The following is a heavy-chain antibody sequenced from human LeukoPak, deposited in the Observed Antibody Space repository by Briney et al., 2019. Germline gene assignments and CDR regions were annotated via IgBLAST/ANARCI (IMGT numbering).Heavy chain of an antibody. CDR2: ISWNSGSI. CDR1: GFTFDDYA. D-gene: IGHD3-9*01. V-gene: IGHV3-9*03. CDR3: AKDIHYDILTGRTGFDY. Sequence: GRSLRLSCAASGFTFDDYAMHWVRQAPGKGLEWVSGISWNSGSIGYADSVKGRFTISRDNAKNSLYLQMNSLRAEDMALYYCAKDIHYDILTGRTGFDYWGQGTLVTVSS. J-gene: IGHJ4*02.